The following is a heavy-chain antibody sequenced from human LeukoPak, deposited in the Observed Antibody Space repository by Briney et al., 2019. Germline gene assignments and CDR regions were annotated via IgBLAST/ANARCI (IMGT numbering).Heavy chain of an antibody. D-gene: IGHD5-12*01. CDR3: AQYSCYDWARASYYYGIDV. CDR1: GGTFSSYA. CDR2: IIPILGIA. J-gene: IGHJ6*02. Sequence: SVKVSCKASGGTFSSYAISWVRQAPGQGLEWMGRIIPILGIANYAQKFQGRVTITADKSTSTAYMELSSLRSEDTAVYYCAQYSCYDWARASYYYGIDVWGQGTTVTVS. V-gene: IGHV1-69*04.